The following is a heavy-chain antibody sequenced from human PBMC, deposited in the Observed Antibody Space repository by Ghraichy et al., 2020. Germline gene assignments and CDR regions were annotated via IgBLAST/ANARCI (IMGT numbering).Heavy chain of an antibody. CDR2: IRYDGSRQ. V-gene: IGHV3-30*02. CDR1: GFVFSARG. CDR3: AKDPPVGKWQAQGYFHH. Sequence: GGSLRLSCAASGFVFSARGMHWVRQAPGKGLEWVAYIRYDGSRQYYVDSVKGRFTISRDNSVNTLYLPMNSLRPEDTDVYYCAKDPPVGKWQAQGYFHHWGQGTLVTVSS. J-gene: IGHJ1*01. D-gene: IGHD3-16*01.